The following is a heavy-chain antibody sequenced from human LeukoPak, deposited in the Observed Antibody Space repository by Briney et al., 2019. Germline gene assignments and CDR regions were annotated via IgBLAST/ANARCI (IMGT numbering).Heavy chain of an antibody. Sequence: SETLPLTCAVYGGSFSCYYWSWIRQPPGKGLEWIGETNHSGSTNYNPSLKSRVTISVDTSKNQFSLKLSSVTAADTAVYYCARVKGNPSPYYYYYYGMDVWGQGTTVTVSS. CDR3: ARVKGNPSPYYYYYYGMDV. D-gene: IGHD4-23*01. J-gene: IGHJ6*02. CDR1: GGSFSCYY. CDR2: TNHSGST. V-gene: IGHV4-34*01.